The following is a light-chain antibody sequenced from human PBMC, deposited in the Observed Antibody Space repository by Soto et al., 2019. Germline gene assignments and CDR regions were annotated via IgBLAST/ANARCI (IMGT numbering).Light chain of an antibody. V-gene: IGLV2-14*01. CDR2: EVS. CDR1: SSDVGAYNY. Sequence: QSALTQPASVSGFPGQSITISCTGTSSDVGAYNYVSWYQQHPGKAPKLMIYEVSNRPSGVSNRFSGSKSGDTASLTISGLQVADEADYYCSSYTSTSTIVFGGGTKLTVL. CDR3: SSYTSTSTIV. J-gene: IGLJ2*01.